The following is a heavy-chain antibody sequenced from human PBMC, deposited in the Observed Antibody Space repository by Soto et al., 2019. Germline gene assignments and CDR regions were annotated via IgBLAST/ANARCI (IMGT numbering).Heavy chain of an antibody. CDR3: ARDTHSAGGWFDT. Sequence: PAVKVSCKASGGTSRSLSITWGRQAPGQGLEWMGGITPLFGIPNYPQKFQGRLTITADKSTGTAYLELSSLRSEDTAVCYCARDTHSAGGWFDTWGRGILVTVS. CDR1: GGTSRSLS. J-gene: IGHJ5*02. V-gene: IGHV1-69*10. CDR2: ITPLFGIP. D-gene: IGHD2-15*01.